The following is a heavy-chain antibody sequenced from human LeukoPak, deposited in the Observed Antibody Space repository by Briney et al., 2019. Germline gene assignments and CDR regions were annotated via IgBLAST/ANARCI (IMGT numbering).Heavy chain of an antibody. CDR3: AKDYSKTSYYGSGTYYRPNWFDP. J-gene: IGHJ5*02. CDR2: MSSSDDGR. CDR1: GFSFSSYA. Sequence: GGSLRLSCATSGFSFSSYAMSWVRQAPGKGLEWVSAMSSSDDGRYYAASVKGRFTISRDNSKNTLYLQMNSLRAEDTAVYYCAKDYSKTSYYGSGTYYRPNWFDPWGQGTLVTVSS. V-gene: IGHV3-23*01. D-gene: IGHD3-10*01.